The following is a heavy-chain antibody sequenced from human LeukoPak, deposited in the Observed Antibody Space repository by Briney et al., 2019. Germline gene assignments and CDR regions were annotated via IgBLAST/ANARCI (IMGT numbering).Heavy chain of an antibody. CDR3: ARHWMTVAPYWYFDL. J-gene: IGHJ2*01. V-gene: IGHV4-34*01. D-gene: IGHD6-19*01. CDR2: INHSGST. CDR1: GGSFSGYY. Sequence: SETLSLTCAVYGGSFSGYYWSWIRQPPGKGLEWIGEINHSGSTNYNPSLKSRVTISVDTSKDHFSLKLSSVTAADTAVYYCARHWMTVAPYWYFDLWGRGTLVTVSS.